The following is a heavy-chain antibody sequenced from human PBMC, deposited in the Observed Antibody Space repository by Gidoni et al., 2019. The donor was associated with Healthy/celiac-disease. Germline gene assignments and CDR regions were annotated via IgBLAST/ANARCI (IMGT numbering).Heavy chain of an antibody. J-gene: IGHJ4*02. D-gene: IGHD3-10*01. CDR2: IDPSDSYT. Sequence: VQLVQSGAAVKKPGESLRISCTGSGHSFTSYWIRWVRQMPGKGQEWMGRIDPSDSYTNYSPSFQGHVTISADKSISTAYLQWSSLKASDTAMYYCAIWRFGELGDYWGQGTLVTVSS. CDR3: AIWRFGELGDY. CDR1: GHSFTSYW. V-gene: IGHV5-10-1*03.